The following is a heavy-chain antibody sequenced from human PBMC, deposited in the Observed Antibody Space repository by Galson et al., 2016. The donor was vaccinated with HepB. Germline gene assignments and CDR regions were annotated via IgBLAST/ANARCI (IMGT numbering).Heavy chain of an antibody. J-gene: IGHJ5*02. CDR3: ARAVRVSLLSDP. Sequence: SVKVSCKASGYTFSSYDITWVRQATGQGLEWMGWMNPNNANTGYAQHFQGRVTMTRDSSISTAYMELSSLRSEDTAVYYCARAVRVSLLSDPWGQGTLVTVSS. CDR2: MNPNNANT. D-gene: IGHD3-10*01. V-gene: IGHV1-8*01. CDR1: GYTFSSYD.